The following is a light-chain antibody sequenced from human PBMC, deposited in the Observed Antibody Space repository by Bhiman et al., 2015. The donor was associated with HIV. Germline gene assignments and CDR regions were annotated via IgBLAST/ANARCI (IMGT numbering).Light chain of an antibody. CDR2: DVT. CDR1: SSDVGGYNY. J-gene: IGLJ3*02. Sequence: QSALAQPASVSGSPGQSITISCTGTSSDVGGYNYVSWYQVHPGKAPKLIIYDVTKRPSGVSNRFSGSKSDNTASLAISGLQAEEEVDYYCSSYTTSSTWVFGGGTNLTVL. CDR3: SSYTTSSTWV. V-gene: IGLV2-14*03.